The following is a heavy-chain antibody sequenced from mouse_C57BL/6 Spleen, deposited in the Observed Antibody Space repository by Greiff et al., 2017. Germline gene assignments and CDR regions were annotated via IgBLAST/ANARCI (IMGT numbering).Heavy chain of an antibody. CDR3: ATTVVDPYYFDY. CDR2: IHPSDSDT. CDR1: GYTFTSYW. J-gene: IGHJ2*01. Sequence: QVQLQQPGAELVKPGASVKVSCKASGYTFTSYWMHWVKQRPGQGLEWIGRIHPSDSDTNYNQKFKGKATLTVDKSSSTAYMQLRSLTSEDSAVYYCATTVVDPYYFDYWGQGTTLTVSS. D-gene: IGHD1-1*01. V-gene: IGHV1-74*01.